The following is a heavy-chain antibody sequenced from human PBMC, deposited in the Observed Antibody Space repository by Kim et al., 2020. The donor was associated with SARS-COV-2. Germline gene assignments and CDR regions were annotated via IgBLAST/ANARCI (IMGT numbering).Heavy chain of an antibody. V-gene: IGHV4-59*01. CDR3: ASVTMVRGVIWFDP. Sequence: NPSLKSRVTISVDTSKNQFSLKLSSVTAADTAVYYCASVTMVRGVIWFDPWGQGTLVTVSS. D-gene: IGHD3-10*01. J-gene: IGHJ5*02.